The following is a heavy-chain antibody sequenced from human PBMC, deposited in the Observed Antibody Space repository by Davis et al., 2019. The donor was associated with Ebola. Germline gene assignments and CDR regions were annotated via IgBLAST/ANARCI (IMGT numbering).Heavy chain of an antibody. D-gene: IGHD4-11*01. J-gene: IGHJ5*02. Sequence: GSLRLSCAVYGGSFSGYYWSWIRQPPGKGLEWIGYIYYSGSTNYNPSLKSRVTISVDTSKNQFSLKLSSVTAADTAVYYCARAIGNYGGWFDPWGQGTLVTVSS. V-gene: IGHV4-59*12. CDR1: GGSFSGYY. CDR2: IYYSGST. CDR3: ARAIGNYGGWFDP.